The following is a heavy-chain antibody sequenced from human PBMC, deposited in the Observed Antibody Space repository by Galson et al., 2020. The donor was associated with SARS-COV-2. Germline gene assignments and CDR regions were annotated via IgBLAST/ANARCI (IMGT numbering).Heavy chain of an antibody. V-gene: IGHV4-61*09. CDR1: GGSISSGSYY. Sequence: SETLSLTCTVSGGSISSGSYYWSWIRQPAGKGLEWIGHTYTSGSTNYNPSLKSRVTITVDTSKNQFSLKLSSVTAADTAVYYCASDEIQVWGIDYWGQGTLVAVSS. D-gene: IGHD5-18*01. CDR2: TYTSGST. CDR3: ASDEIQVWGIDY. J-gene: IGHJ4*02.